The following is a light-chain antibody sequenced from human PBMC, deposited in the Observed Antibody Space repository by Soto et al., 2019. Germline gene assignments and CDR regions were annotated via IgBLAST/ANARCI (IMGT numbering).Light chain of an antibody. Sequence: EVVMTQSPATLSVSPGERATLSCRASQSVTTNMAWYQQKPGQAPRLLIYGSSTRATGIPARFSGSGSGTDFTLTISILPSDDFPVYYCKQYNNWHPWTFGKGTKVEIK. CDR2: GSS. CDR3: KQYNNWHPWT. V-gene: IGKV3-15*01. CDR1: QSVTTN. J-gene: IGKJ1*01.